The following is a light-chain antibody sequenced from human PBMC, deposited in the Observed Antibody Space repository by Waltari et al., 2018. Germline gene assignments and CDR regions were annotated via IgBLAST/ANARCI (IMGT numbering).Light chain of an antibody. CDR3: QTGGHGTWV. CDR2: ANSDGRH. J-gene: IGLJ3*02. Sequence: QLVLTQSPAASAPPVAAAKPTCTLSSGYSTNFIEWLQKRPEKGPRYLMKANSDGRHNQGDEIPVRFSGSSSGAERYLTISSVQSEDESDYYCQTGGHGTWVFGGGTKLTVL. V-gene: IGLV4-69*01. CDR1: SGYSTNF.